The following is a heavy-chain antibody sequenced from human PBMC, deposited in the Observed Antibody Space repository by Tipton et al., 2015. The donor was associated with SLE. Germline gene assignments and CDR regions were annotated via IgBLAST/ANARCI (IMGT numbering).Heavy chain of an antibody. D-gene: IGHD6-19*01. CDR2: IYAPGRA. CDR3: TRGRSGGLYFDY. V-gene: IGHV3-23*03. CDR1: GFTFSYHA. Sequence: SGAEVKKPGASVRLSCAASGFTFSYHAMSWVRQAPGKGLDWVSTIYAPGRAYYSDSVKGRFTISRDDSKDTLFLQMNSLRAEDTAVYYCTRGRSGGLYFDYWGQGALVTVSS. J-gene: IGHJ4*02.